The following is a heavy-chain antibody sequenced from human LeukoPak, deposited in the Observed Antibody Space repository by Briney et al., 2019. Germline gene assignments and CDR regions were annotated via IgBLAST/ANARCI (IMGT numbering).Heavy chain of an antibody. CDR3: ARGGDSSGFYYYYYMDV. J-gene: IGHJ6*03. CDR1: GGSFSGYY. D-gene: IGHD3-22*01. Sequence: SETLSLTCAVYGGSFSGYYWSWIRQPPGKGLEWIGEINHSGSTNYNPCLKSRVTISVDTSKNQFSLKLSSVTAADTAVYYCARGGDSSGFYYYYYMDVWGKGTTVTVSS. CDR2: INHSGST. V-gene: IGHV4-34*01.